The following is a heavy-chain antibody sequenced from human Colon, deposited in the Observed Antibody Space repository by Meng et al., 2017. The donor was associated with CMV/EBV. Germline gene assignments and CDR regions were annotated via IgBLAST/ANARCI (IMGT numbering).Heavy chain of an antibody. CDR2: LLYDGSKE. Sequence: SCKASGTSFSSYAINWVRQAPGQGLEWVAVLLYDGSKEYYADSVRGRFTISRDTSTNMLFLQMDGLSSEDTAIYYCARGLELPDYWGQGTLVTVSS. CDR3: ARGLELPDY. D-gene: IGHD1-7*01. J-gene: IGHJ4*02. V-gene: IGHV3-30-3*01. CDR1: GTSFSSYA.